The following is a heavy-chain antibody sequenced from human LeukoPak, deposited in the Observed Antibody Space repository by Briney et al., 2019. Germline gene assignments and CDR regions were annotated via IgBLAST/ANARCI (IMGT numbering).Heavy chain of an antibody. D-gene: IGHD2-15*01. J-gene: IGHJ6*02. CDR1: GFTVSNNH. CDR2: IDNVGGT. CDR3: AREWGYGCGGECFSGIQAYYGMDV. V-gene: IGHV3-66*01. Sequence: PGGSLRLSCVASGFTVSNNHVSWVRQAPGKGLEWVSLIDNVGGTYYADSVKGRFTISRDNSKNTLYLQMNRLRAEDTAIYYCAREWGYGCGGECFSGIQAYYGMDVWGQGTTVTVSS.